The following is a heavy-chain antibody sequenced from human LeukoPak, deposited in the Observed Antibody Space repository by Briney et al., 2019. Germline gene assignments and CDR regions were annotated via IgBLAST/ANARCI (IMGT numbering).Heavy chain of an antibody. CDR2: ITGSGGNT. CDR1: GFAFASFA. CDR3: AKDFLRNMVLGFDY. V-gene: IGHV3-23*01. J-gene: IGHJ4*02. D-gene: IGHD3-10*01. Sequence: PGGSLRLSCAASGFAFASFALSWVRQAPGKGLEWVSTITGSGGNTYYADSVKGRFTISRDNSKNTLYLQMNSLRAEDTAVFYCAKDFLRNMVLGFDYWGQGALVTVSS.